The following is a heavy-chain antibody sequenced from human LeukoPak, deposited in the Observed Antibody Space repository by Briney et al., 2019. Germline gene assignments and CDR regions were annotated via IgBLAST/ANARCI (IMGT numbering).Heavy chain of an antibody. CDR1: GFTFSSYW. CDR2: ISSSSYI. V-gene: IGHV3-21*01. D-gene: IGHD2-15*01. Sequence: PGGSLRLSCAASGFTFSSYWMDWVRQAPGKGLEWVSSISSSSYIYYADSVKGRFTISRDNAKNSLYLQMNSLRAEDTAVYYCARDALGYCSGGSCYGDYWGQGTLVTVSS. J-gene: IGHJ4*02. CDR3: ARDALGYCSGGSCYGDY.